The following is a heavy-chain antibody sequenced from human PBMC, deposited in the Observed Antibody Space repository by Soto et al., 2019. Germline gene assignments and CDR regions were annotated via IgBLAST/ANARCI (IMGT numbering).Heavy chain of an antibody. CDR2: IIPILGIA. CDR1: GGTFSSYT. V-gene: IGHV1-69*02. Sequence: ASVKVSCKASGGTFSSYTISWVRQAPGQGLEWMGRIIPILGIANYAQKFQGRVTITADKSTSTAYMELSSLRSEDTAVYYCASQTYYYDSSGSIHFDYWGQGTLVTVSS. CDR3: ASQTYYYDSSGSIHFDY. D-gene: IGHD3-22*01. J-gene: IGHJ4*02.